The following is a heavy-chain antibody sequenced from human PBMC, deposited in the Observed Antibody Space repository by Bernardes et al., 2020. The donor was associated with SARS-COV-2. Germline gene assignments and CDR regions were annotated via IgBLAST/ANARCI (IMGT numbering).Heavy chain of an antibody. J-gene: IGHJ6*02. CDR1: GFTFSSYW. Sequence: GGSLRLSCAASGFTFSSYWMHWVRQAPGKGLVWVSRINSDGSSTSYADSVKGRFTISRDNAKNTLYLQMNSLRAEDTAVYYCARVHLSDAMDYYYYGMDVWGQGTTVTV. CDR2: INSDGSST. CDR3: ARVHLSDAMDYYYYGMDV. V-gene: IGHV3-74*01.